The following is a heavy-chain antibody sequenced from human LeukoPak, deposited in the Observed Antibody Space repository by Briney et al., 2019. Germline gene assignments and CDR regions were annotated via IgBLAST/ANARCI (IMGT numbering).Heavy chain of an antibody. J-gene: IGHJ3*01. CDR2: FDPEDDET. D-gene: IGHD5-12*01. CDR1: GYTLTELS. Sequence: ASVKLSCNVSGYTLTELSMHWLRQAPGTALEWLGWFDPEDDETNYSQKFQLKVTITADESTGTAYMELSSLRSEDTDVYYCARDPRYSDFHLGSGAFDLWGQGTMVTVS. CDR3: ARDPRYSDFHLGSGAFDL. V-gene: IGHV1-24*01.